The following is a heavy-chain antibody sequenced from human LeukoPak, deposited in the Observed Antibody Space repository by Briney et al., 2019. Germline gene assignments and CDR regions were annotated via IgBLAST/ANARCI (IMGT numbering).Heavy chain of an antibody. CDR1: GVTFSSYS. Sequence: GGSLRLSCAASGVTFSSYSMNWVRQAPGKGLEWVSYISSSTNTIYYAASVRGRFAISRDNSQNTLHLQMNSLRLEDTAVYYCVKDWGVLPDYTADGFDIWGPGTMVTVSS. CDR2: ISSSTNTI. V-gene: IGHV3-48*01. D-gene: IGHD3-10*01. CDR3: VKDWGVLPDYTADGFDI. J-gene: IGHJ3*02.